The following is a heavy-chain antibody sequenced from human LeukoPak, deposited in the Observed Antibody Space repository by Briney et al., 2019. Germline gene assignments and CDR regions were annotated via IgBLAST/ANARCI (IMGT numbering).Heavy chain of an antibody. D-gene: IGHD2-2*01. CDR3: ARDKRRGTSCPDY. CDR2: IWYDASNK. J-gene: IGHJ4*02. Sequence: PGRSLRLSCAASGFTFSSYGMHWVRQAPGKGLEWVAVIWYDASNKYYADSVEGRFTISRDNSKNTLYLQMNSLRAEDTAVYYCARDKRRGTSCPDYWGQGTLVTVSS. V-gene: IGHV3-33*01. CDR1: GFTFSSYG.